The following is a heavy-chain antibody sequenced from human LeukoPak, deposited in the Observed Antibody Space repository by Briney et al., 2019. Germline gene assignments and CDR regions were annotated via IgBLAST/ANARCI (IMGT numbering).Heavy chain of an antibody. V-gene: IGHV1-2*02. Sequence: ASVKVSCKASGYTFTGYYMHWVRQAPGQGLEWMGWINPNSGGTNYAQKFQGRVTMTRDTSISTAYMELSRLRSDDTAVYYCARDSEEWELGGGFDYWGQGTLVTVSS. CDR1: GYTFTGYY. J-gene: IGHJ4*02. D-gene: IGHD1-26*01. CDR2: INPNSGGT. CDR3: ARDSEEWELGGGFDY.